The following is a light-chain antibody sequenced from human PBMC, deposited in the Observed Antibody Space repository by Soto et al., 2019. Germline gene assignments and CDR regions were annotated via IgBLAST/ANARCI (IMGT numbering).Light chain of an antibody. J-gene: IGKJ4*01. CDR2: GAS. Sequence: EIVMTQSPATLSVSPGERATLSCRASQSVSSNLAWYQQKPGQAPRLLIYGASTRATGIPARLSGSGSGTEFTLTISSLQSEDFAVYYCQQYNNWPLTFGGGTKWISN. V-gene: IGKV3-15*01. CDR1: QSVSSN. CDR3: QQYNNWPLT.